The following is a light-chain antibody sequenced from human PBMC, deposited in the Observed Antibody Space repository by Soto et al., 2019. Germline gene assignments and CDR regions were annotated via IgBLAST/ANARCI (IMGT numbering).Light chain of an antibody. CDR2: GAS. CDR1: QSVSRY. Sequence: VLTQSPGTLSLSPGERATLSCRASQSVSRYLVWYQQKPGQAPRLLIYGASSRASGIPDRFSGSGSGTDFTLTINRLESEDFGVYYCQQYARSPWTFGQGTTVEIK. V-gene: IGKV3-20*01. CDR3: QQYARSPWT. J-gene: IGKJ1*01.